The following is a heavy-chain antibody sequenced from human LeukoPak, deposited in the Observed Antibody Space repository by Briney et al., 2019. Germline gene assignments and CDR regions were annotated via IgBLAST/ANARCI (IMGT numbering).Heavy chain of an antibody. CDR1: GGSISSGGYS. Sequence: PSETLSLTCAVSGGSISSGGYSWSWIRQPPGKGLEWIGYIYHSGSTYYNPSLKSRVTISVDRSKNQFSLKLSSVTAADTAVYYCARAPRSYDDAFEIWGQGTMVTVSS. D-gene: IGHD5-18*01. CDR2: IYHSGST. J-gene: IGHJ3*02. CDR3: ARAPRSYDDAFEI. V-gene: IGHV4-30-2*01.